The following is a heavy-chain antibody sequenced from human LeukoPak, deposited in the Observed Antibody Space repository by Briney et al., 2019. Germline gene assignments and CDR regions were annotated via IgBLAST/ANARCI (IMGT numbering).Heavy chain of an antibody. V-gene: IGHV3-74*01. D-gene: IGHD6-19*01. CDR1: GFTFSSHW. CDR3: ARDLFFSDAGYSSGWRAEYFHH. CDR2: IYGAGSST. Sequence: GGSLRLSCAASGFTFSSHWMHWVRQAPGKGLVWVSRIYGAGSSTSYADSVKGRFTVSRDNAKNTLNLQMYSLRAEDTAVYYCARDLFFSDAGYSSGWRAEYFHHWGQGTLVTVSS. J-gene: IGHJ1*01.